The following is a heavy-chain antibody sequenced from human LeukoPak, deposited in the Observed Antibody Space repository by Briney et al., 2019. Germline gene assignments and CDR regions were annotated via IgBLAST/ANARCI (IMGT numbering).Heavy chain of an antibody. CDR3: AKAAAVPTDYYDSSGYPDY. V-gene: IGHV3-30*18. Sequence: GGSLRLSCAASGFTFSSYGMHLVRQAPGKGLEWVAVISYDGSNKYYADSVKGRFTISRDNSKNTLYLQMNSLRAEDTAVYYCAKAAAVPTDYYDSSGYPDYWGQGTLVTVSS. J-gene: IGHJ4*02. CDR1: GFTFSSYG. CDR2: ISYDGSNK. D-gene: IGHD3-22*01.